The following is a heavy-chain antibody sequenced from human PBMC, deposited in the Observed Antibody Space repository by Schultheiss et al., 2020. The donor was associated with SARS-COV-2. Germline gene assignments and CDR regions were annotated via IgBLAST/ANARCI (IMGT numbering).Heavy chain of an antibody. J-gene: IGHJ4*02. CDR2: ISYDGSNK. CDR3: ARESRWLQLGTDY. V-gene: IGHV3-30*04. Sequence: GGSLRLSCAASGFTFSSYAMHWVQAPGKGLEWVAVISYDGSNKYYADSVKGRFTISRDNAKNSLYLQMNSLRDEDTAVYYCARESRWLQLGTDYWGQGTLVTVSS. D-gene: IGHD5-24*01. CDR1: GFTFSSYA.